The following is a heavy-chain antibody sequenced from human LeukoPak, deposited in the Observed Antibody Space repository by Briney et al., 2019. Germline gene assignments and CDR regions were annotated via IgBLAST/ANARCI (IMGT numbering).Heavy chain of an antibody. D-gene: IGHD1-26*01. V-gene: IGHV4-39*07. CDR2: IYYSGST. CDR1: GGSFSSYY. CDR3: ARGGSNIVGASSRAFDI. J-gene: IGHJ3*02. Sequence: SETLSLTCAVYGGSFSSYYWGWIRQPPGKGLEWIGSIYYSGSTYYNPSLKSRVTISVDTSKNQFSLKLSSVTAADTAVYYCARGGSNIVGASSRAFDIWGQGTMVTVSS.